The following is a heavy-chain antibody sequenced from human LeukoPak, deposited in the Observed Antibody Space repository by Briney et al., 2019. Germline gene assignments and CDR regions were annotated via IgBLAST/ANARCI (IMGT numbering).Heavy chain of an antibody. J-gene: IGHJ5*02. CDR3: ARAVVVPAAIPTNWFDP. Sequence: ASVKVSCKASGYTFTSYGISWVRQAPGQGLEWMGWISAYNGNTNYAQKLQGRVTMTTDTPTSTAYMELRSLRSDDTAVYYCARAVVVPAAIPTNWFDPWGQGTLVTVSS. V-gene: IGHV1-18*01. D-gene: IGHD2-2*02. CDR1: GYTFTSYG. CDR2: ISAYNGNT.